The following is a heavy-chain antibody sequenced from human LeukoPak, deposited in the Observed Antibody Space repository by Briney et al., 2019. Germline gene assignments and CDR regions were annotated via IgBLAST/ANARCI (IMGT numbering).Heavy chain of an antibody. CDR1: GFTFSSYW. D-gene: IGHD4-17*01. CDR2: IKQDGNVT. J-gene: IGHJ4*02. V-gene: IGHV3-7*04. CDR3: ARYRGGGDYDF. Sequence: QPGGSLRLSCAASGFTFSSYWMTWVRQAPGKGLEWVATIKQDGNVTYYLDSVNGRFTISRDNAKNSLYLQMNSLRAEDTAVYFCARYRGGGDYDFWGQGTLVTVSS.